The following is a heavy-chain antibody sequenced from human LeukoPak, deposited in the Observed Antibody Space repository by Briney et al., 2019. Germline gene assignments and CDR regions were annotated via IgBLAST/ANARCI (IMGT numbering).Heavy chain of an antibody. CDR1: GYTFTTYT. Sequence: ASVKVSCKASGYTFTTYTMNWVRQAPGQGREWMGWINTNTGNPTYAQGFTGRFVFSLDTSVSTAYLQISSLKAEDTAIYYCARAVGYCSDTACYLDYWGQGTLVTVSS. V-gene: IGHV7-4-1*02. CDR3: ARAVGYCSDTACYLDY. D-gene: IGHD2-15*01. J-gene: IGHJ4*02. CDR2: INTNTGNP.